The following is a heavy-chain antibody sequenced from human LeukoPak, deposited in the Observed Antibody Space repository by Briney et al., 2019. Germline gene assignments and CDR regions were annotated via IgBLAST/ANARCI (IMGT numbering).Heavy chain of an antibody. CDR1: GFTFSSYW. V-gene: IGHV3-7*01. D-gene: IGHD2-15*01. Sequence: GGSLRLSCAAYGFTFSSYWMSWVRQAPGKGLEWVANIKQDGSEKYYVDSVKGRFTISRDNAKNSLYLQMNSLRAEDTAVYYCARDLGYIVVVVAATPVYFDYWGQGTLVTVSS. J-gene: IGHJ4*02. CDR2: IKQDGSEK. CDR3: ARDLGYIVVVVAATPVYFDY.